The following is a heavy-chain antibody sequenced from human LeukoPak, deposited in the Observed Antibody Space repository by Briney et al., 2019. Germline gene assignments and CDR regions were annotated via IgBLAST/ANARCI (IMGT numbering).Heavy chain of an antibody. Sequence: GGSLRLSCAAAGFTFSSYGMHWGRQAPGKGLEGGAFIRYDGSNKYYADSVKGRFTISRDNSKNTLYLQMNSLRAEDTAVYYCAKDRVAVMWWSRVSPTYYYYMDVWGKGTTVTVSS. V-gene: IGHV3-30*02. J-gene: IGHJ6*03. D-gene: IGHD2-21*01. CDR3: AKDRVAVMWWSRVSPTYYYYMDV. CDR2: IRYDGSNK. CDR1: GFTFSSYG.